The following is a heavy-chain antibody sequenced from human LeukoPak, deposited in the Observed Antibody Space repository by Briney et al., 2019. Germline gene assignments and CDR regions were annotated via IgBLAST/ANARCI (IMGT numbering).Heavy chain of an antibody. V-gene: IGHV3-30*02. Sequence: PGGSLRLSCAASGFTFSSYGMHWVRQAPGKGLEWVAFIRYDGSNKYYADSVKGRFTISRDNSKNTLYLQMNSLRAEDTAVYYCAHLLAVAVDFWGQGTLVTVSS. J-gene: IGHJ4*02. CDR2: IRYDGSNK. CDR3: AHLLAVAVDF. D-gene: IGHD6-19*01. CDR1: GFTFSSYG.